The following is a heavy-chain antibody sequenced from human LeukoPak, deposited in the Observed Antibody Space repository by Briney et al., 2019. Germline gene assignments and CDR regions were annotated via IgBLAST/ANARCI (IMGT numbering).Heavy chain of an antibody. J-gene: IGHJ4*02. V-gene: IGHV3-21*01. CDR2: ISSSSSYI. Sequence: GGSLRLSCAASGFTFSSYSMNWVRQAPGKGLEWVSSISSSSSYIYYADSVKGRFTISRDNAKNSLYLQMNSLRAEDTAVYYCARHRIALWLPFDYWGQGTLVTVSS. CDR3: ARHRIALWLPFDY. D-gene: IGHD5-18*01. CDR1: GFTFSSYS.